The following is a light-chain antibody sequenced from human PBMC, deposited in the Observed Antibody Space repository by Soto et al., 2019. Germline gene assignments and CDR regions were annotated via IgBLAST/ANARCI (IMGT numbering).Light chain of an antibody. CDR1: QSVSSSY. J-gene: IGKJ4*01. V-gene: IGKV3-20*01. CDR3: QQYGSSLLT. Sequence: EIVLTQSPGTLSLSPGERATLSSSASQSVSSSYLAWYQQKPGQAPRLLIYGASSRATGIPDRFSGSGSGTDFTLTISRLEPEDFAVYYCQQYGSSLLTFGGGTKVDIK. CDR2: GAS.